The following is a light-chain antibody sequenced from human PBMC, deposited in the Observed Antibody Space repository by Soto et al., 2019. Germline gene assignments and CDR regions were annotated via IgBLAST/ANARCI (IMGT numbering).Light chain of an antibody. CDR3: QQRQYWPPIT. Sequence: DRVMTQSPGTLSVSPGERATLSCRASQSVSGNLAWYQQKPGQAPRLLIYGASTRATGIPARFSGSGSGTDFTLTISSLEPEAFAIYYCQQRQYWPPITFGQGTRLEI. V-gene: IGKV3-15*01. CDR2: GAS. CDR1: QSVSGN. J-gene: IGKJ5*01.